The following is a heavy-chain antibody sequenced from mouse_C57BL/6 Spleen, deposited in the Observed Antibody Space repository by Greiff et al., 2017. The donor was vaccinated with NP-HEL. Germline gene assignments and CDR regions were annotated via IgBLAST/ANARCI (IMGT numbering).Heavy chain of an antibody. CDR2: INPNNGGT. Sequence: VQLKQSGPELVKPGASVKISCKASGYTFTDYYMNWVKQSHGKSLEWIGDINPNNGGTSYNQKFKGKATLTVDKSSSTAYMELRSLTSEDSAVYYCAREGDGYAMDYWGQGTSVTVSS. CDR3: AREGDGYAMDY. J-gene: IGHJ4*01. V-gene: IGHV1-26*01. CDR1: GYTFTDYY.